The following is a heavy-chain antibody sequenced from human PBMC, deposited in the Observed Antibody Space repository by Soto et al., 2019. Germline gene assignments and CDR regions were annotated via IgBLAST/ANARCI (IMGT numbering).Heavy chain of an antibody. CDR1: GFTVSSNY. CDR2: IYSGGST. J-gene: IGHJ3*02. D-gene: IGHD2-2*02. CDR3: ARGVVPAAIGAFDI. Sequence: EVQLVESGGGLVQPGGSLRLSCAASGFTVSSNYMSWVRQAPGKGLEWVSVIYSGGSTYYADSVKGSFTISRDNSKNTLELQMNSLRAEDTAVYYCARGVVPAAIGAFDIWGQGTMVTVSS. V-gene: IGHV3-66*01.